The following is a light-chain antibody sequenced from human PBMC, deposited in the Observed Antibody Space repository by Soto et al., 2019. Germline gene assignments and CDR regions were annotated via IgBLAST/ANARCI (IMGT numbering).Light chain of an antibody. Sequence: EIVMTQSPATLSVSPGERVTLSCRASQSLGRGLAWYQQKPGQAPRLLIYGVSTRCTTIPARFSGGGSGSQFTLTITTLQSEDFAVYYCQQYNTWPYTFGQGNRLEI. J-gene: IGKJ2*01. CDR1: QSLGRG. CDR2: GVS. V-gene: IGKV3-15*01. CDR3: QQYNTWPYT.